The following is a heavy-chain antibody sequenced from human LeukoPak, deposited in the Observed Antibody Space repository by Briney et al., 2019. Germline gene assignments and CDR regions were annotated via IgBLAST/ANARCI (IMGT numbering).Heavy chain of an antibody. CDR2: INPSGGST. CDR1: GYTFTSYY. J-gene: IGHJ4*02. D-gene: IGHD4-17*01. CDR3: AKDLGDGDRVIYYFDY. V-gene: IGHV1-46*01. Sequence: ASVKVSCKASGYTFTSYYMHWVRQAPGQGLEWMGIINPSGGSTSYAQKFQGRVTMTRDTSTSTVYMELSSLRSEDTAVYYCAKDLGDGDRVIYYFDYWGQGTLVTVSS.